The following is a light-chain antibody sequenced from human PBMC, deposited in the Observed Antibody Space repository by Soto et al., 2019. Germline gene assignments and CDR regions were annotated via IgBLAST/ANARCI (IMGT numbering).Light chain of an antibody. CDR1: GSDIGDYDY. J-gene: IGLJ3*02. Sequence: QSALTQPPSASGSPGQSVTISCTGTGSDIGDYDYVSWYQQHPGKAPKLIIYEVTKRPSGVPDRLSGSKSGNTASLTVSGLKAEDEADYYCSSYAGRNVWVFGGGTKLTVL. V-gene: IGLV2-8*01. CDR2: EVT. CDR3: SSYAGRNVWV.